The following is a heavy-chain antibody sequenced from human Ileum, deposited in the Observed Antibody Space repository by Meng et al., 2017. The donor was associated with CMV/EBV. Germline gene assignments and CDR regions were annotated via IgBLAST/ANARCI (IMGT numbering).Heavy chain of an antibody. CDR3: AGTDFRHGHSYGYFDY. J-gene: IGHJ4*02. D-gene: IGHD5-18*01. Sequence: GESLKISCAASGFSFSSHWMSWVRQAPGKGLEWVANINQPGSDKKYVAFVKGRFTISRDNAKNSLYLQMDSLRAEGTAVYHCAGTDFRHGHSYGYFDYWGQGALVTVSS. CDR1: GFSFSSHW. CDR2: INQPGSDK. V-gene: IGHV3-7*01.